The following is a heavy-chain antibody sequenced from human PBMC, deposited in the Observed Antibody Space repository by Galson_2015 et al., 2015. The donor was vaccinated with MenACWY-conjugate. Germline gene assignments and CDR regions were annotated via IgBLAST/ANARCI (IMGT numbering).Heavy chain of an antibody. CDR1: VFTFSSFS. CDR3: ARTAGSVPP. Sequence: SLRLSCAASVFTFSSFSMNWVRQAPGKGLEWVSSISATSATIYYADSVKGRFTISRDNAKNSLYLQMNSLRAEDTAVYYCARTAGSVPPWGLGTLVTVSS. V-gene: IGHV3-21*01. J-gene: IGHJ5*02. CDR2: ISATSATI. D-gene: IGHD6-19*01.